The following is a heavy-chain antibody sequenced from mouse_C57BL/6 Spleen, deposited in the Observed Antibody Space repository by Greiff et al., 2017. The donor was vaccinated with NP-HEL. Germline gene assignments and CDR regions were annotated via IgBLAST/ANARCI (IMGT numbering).Heavy chain of an antibody. J-gene: IGHJ4*01. Sequence: VHLVESGAELVRPGASVTLSCKASGYTFTDYEMHWVKQTPVHGLEWIGAIDPETGGTAYNQKFKGKAILTADKSSSTAYMELRSLTSEDSAVYYCTRAGIYYYGSSYDYAMDYWGQGTSVTVSS. CDR2: IDPETGGT. V-gene: IGHV1-15*01. D-gene: IGHD1-1*01. CDR1: GYTFTDYE. CDR3: TRAGIYYYGSSYDYAMDY.